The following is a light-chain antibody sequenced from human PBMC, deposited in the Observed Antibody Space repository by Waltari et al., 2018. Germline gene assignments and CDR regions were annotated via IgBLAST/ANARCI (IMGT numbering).Light chain of an antibody. CDR3: SSYAGSNNFV. CDR2: EVT. Sequence: QSALTQPPSASGSPGQSVTIPCTGTSSDVGAYNYVPWYQQHPGKAPKLIIYEVTTRPSGVPDRFSGSKSGDTASLTVSGLQVEDEADYYCSSYAGSNNFVFGTGTKVTVL. CDR1: SSDVGAYNY. J-gene: IGLJ1*01. V-gene: IGLV2-8*01.